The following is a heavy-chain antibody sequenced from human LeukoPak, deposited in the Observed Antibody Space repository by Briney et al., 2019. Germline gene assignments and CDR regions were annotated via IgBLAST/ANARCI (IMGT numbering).Heavy chain of an antibody. J-gene: IGHJ2*01. CDR2: IYTSGTT. V-gene: IGHV4-61*02. CDR3: ARDHEGSSGHWYFDL. D-gene: IGHD3-22*01. CDR1: GGSISSGTYY. Sequence: SETLSLTCTVSGGSISSGTYYWSWIRQPAGKGLEWIGRIYTSGTTNYNPSLKSRVTVSVDTSKNQFSLRLSSVTAADTAIYYCARDHEGSSGHWYFDLWGRGTLVTVSS.